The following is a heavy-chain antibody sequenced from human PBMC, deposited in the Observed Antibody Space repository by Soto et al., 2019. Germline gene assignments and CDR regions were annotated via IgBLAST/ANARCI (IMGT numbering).Heavy chain of an antibody. Sequence: QVQLQESGPGLVKPSQTLSLTCTVSGGSISSGDYYWSWIRQPPGKGLEWIGYIYYSGSTYYNPSLKRSVTISVDTSNNQFSLKVSSLTAAATAGYYWARADVVIVLVPAAPNWFDPWGQGTLVTVSS. CDR1: GGSISSGDYY. V-gene: IGHV4-30-4*01. CDR2: IYYSGST. J-gene: IGHJ5*02. CDR3: ARADVVIVLVPAAPNWFDP. D-gene: IGHD2-2*01.